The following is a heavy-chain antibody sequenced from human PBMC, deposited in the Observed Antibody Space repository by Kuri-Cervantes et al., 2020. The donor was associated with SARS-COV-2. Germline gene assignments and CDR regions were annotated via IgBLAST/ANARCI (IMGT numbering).Heavy chain of an antibody. CDR3: ARDRGANGWFDY. Sequence: LSLTCVASGFTFSRYEINWVRQAPGKGLEWVSYIGLSDISIKYTDSVKGRFSISRDNAKNSVYLQMSSLRVEDTALYYCARDRGANGWFDYWGPGTLVTVSS. J-gene: IGHJ4*02. CDR2: IGLSDISI. V-gene: IGHV3-48*03. D-gene: IGHD6-19*01. CDR1: GFTFSRYE.